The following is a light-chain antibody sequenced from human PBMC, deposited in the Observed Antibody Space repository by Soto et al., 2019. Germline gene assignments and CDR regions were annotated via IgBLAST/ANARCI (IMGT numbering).Light chain of an antibody. Sequence: DIVMTQTPLSLSVTPGQPASISCKSSQSLLDSDGKTFLYWYVHKPGHPPQLLIYEVSNRFAGVPDRFSGRGSETDFTLEISRVEADDVAMYYCMQSLQLPLTFGGGTRVDIK. CDR2: EVS. V-gene: IGKV2D-29*01. J-gene: IGKJ4*01. CDR3: MQSLQLPLT. CDR1: QSLLDSDGKTF.